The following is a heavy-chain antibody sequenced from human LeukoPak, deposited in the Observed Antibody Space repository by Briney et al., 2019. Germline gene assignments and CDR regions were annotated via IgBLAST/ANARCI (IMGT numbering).Heavy chain of an antibody. V-gene: IGHV3-30-3*01. CDR3: AKDLSSGWYGDAFDI. D-gene: IGHD6-19*01. CDR1: GFTFSSYA. CDR2: ISYDGSNK. Sequence: GGSLRLSCAASGFTFSSYAMHWVRQAPGKGLEWVAVISYDGSNKYYADSVKGRFTISRDNSKNTLYLQMNSLRAEDTAVYYCAKDLSSGWYGDAFDIWGQGTMVTVSS. J-gene: IGHJ3*02.